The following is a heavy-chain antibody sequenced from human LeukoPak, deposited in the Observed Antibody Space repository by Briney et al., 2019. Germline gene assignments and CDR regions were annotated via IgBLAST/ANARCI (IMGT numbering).Heavy chain of an antibody. CDR3: ARVFISDSSGYYSSYFDY. Sequence: GASVKVSCKASGGTFSSYAISWVRQAPGQGLEWMGGIIPIFGTANYAQKFQGRVTITADKSTSTAYMELSSLRSEDTAVYYCARVFISDSSGYYSSYFDYWGQGTLVTVSS. V-gene: IGHV1-69*06. J-gene: IGHJ4*02. CDR1: GGTFSSYA. CDR2: IIPIFGTA. D-gene: IGHD3-22*01.